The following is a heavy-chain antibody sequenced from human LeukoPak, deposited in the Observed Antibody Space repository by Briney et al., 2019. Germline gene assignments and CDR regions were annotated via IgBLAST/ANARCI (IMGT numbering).Heavy chain of an antibody. CDR3: ARGPTYYDILTGYYPYYYMDV. CDR2: INHSGST. D-gene: IGHD3-9*01. V-gene: IGHV4-34*01. Sequence: SETLSLTCAVYGGSFSGYYWSWIRQPPGKGLEWIGEINHSGSTNYNPSLKSRVTISVDTSKNQFSLKLGSVTAADTAVYYCARGPTYYDILTGYYPYYYMDVWGKGTTVTVSS. J-gene: IGHJ6*03. CDR1: GGSFSGYY.